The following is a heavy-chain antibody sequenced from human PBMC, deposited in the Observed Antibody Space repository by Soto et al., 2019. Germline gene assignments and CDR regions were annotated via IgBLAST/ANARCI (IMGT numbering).Heavy chain of an antibody. CDR1: GGSVSSGSYY. Sequence: PSETLSLTCTVSGGSVSSGSYYWSWILQPPGKGLEWTGYIYYSGSTNYNPSLKSRVTISVDTSKNQFSLKLSSVTAADTAVYYCASSTYVLLWFGPLDYWGQGTLVTVSS. V-gene: IGHV4-61*01. J-gene: IGHJ4*02. CDR2: IYYSGST. CDR3: ASSTYVLLWFGPLDY. D-gene: IGHD3-10*01.